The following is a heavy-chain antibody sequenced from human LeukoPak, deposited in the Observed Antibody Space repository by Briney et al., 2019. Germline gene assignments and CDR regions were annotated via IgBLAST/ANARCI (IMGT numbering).Heavy chain of an antibody. Sequence: PSETLSLTCAVYGGSFSGYYWSWIRQPPGKGLEWIGEINHSGSTNCNPSLKSRVTISVDTSKNQFSLKLSSVTAADTAVYYCARGPGYCSSTSCSDYYYYMDVWGKGTTVTVSS. J-gene: IGHJ6*03. CDR1: GGSFSGYY. D-gene: IGHD2-2*01. CDR2: INHSGST. V-gene: IGHV4-34*01. CDR3: ARGPGYCSSTSCSDYYYYMDV.